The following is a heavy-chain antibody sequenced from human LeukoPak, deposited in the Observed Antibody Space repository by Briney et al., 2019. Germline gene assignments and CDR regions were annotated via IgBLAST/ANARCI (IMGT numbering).Heavy chain of an antibody. Sequence: ASVKVSCKASGYTLSNYDISWVRQAPGQGLEWMGWISVYNGNTNYAQKLQGRVTMTTDTSTSTAYMELSSLRSEDTAVYYCARVPRRGDRFDPWGQGTLVTVSS. CDR3: ARVPRRGDRFDP. CDR1: GYTLSNYD. V-gene: IGHV1-18*01. D-gene: IGHD3-10*01. J-gene: IGHJ5*02. CDR2: ISVYNGNT.